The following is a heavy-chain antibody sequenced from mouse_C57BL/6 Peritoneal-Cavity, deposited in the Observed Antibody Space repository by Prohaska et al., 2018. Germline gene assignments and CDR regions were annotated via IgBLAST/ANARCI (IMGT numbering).Heavy chain of an antibody. CDR2: IWGGGST. CDR3: ATLRSWFAY. V-gene: IGHV2-9*01. Sequence: WLGVIWGGGSTNYNSALMSRLSISKDNSKSQVFLKMNSLQTDDTAMYYCATLRSWFAYWGQGTLVTVSA. D-gene: IGHD1-1*01. J-gene: IGHJ3*01.